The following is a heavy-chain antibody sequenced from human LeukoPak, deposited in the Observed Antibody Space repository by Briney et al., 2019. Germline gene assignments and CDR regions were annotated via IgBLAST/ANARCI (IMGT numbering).Heavy chain of an antibody. CDR2: ICGSGSNT. J-gene: IGHJ4*02. D-gene: IGHD6-19*01. Sequence: GGSLRLSCAASGFTFNSYAMTWVRQAPGKGLEWVSGICGSGSNTYDADSVKGRFTISRDNSKNTLYLQMNSLRAEDTAVYYCARSRIAVAGRSLYYWGQGTLVTVSS. CDR1: GFTFNSYA. CDR3: ARSRIAVAGRSLYY. V-gene: IGHV3-23*01.